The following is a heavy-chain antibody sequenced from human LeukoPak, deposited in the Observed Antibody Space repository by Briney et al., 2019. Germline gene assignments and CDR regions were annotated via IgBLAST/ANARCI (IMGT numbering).Heavy chain of an antibody. CDR2: IYHSGTS. CDR3: ARALEGVGYFDP. D-gene: IGHD5-12*01. CDR1: GYSISSGFF. V-gene: IGHV4-38-2*02. Sequence: SETLSLTCTVSGYSISSGFFWGWVRQPPEKGLEWIATIYHSGTSYYNPSLKSRVTISVDTSKNQISLKLTSVTAADTAMYYCARALEGVGYFDPWGQEPRSPSPQ. J-gene: IGHJ5*02.